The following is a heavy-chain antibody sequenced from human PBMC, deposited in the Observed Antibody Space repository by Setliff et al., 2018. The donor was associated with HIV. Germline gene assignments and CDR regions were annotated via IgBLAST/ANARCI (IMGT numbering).Heavy chain of an antibody. J-gene: IGHJ4*02. V-gene: IGHV1-2*02. D-gene: IGHD3-22*01. CDR1: GYTFTGYY. CDR3: ARDYYDSSGYSFFPGLPDY. CDR2: INPNNGGT. Sequence: GASVKVSCKASGYTFTGYYMHWVRQAPGQGLEWMGWINPNNGGTNYAQKFQGRVTMTRDTSISTAYMALSRLRSDDTAVYYCARDYYDSSGYSFFPGLPDYWGQGTLVTVSS.